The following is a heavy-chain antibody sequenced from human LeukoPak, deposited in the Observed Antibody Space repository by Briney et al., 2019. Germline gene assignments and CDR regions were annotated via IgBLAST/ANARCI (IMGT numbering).Heavy chain of an antibody. CDR1: GYTFTGYY. J-gene: IGHJ4*02. D-gene: IGHD3-22*01. CDR3: ARAGYYDSSGHPGY. Sequence: ASVKVSCKASGYTFTGYYMHWVRQAPGQGLEWMGWINPNSGGTNYAQKFQGRVTMTRDTSISTAYMELSRLRSDDTALYYCARAGYYDSSGHPGYWGQGTLVTVSS. V-gene: IGHV1-2*02. CDR2: INPNSGGT.